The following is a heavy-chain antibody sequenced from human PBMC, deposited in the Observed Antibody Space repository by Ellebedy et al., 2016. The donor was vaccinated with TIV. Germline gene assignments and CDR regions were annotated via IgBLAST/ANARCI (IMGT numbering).Heavy chain of an antibody. D-gene: IGHD2-2*01. V-gene: IGHV4-59*01. CDR1: GGPFSSYY. Sequence: SETLSLTCTVSGGPFSSYYWRWIRQPPGKGLEWIGYIYYSGSTNYNPSLKSRVTISVDTSKNQFSLKLSSVTAADTAVYYCARDTRSGLVADWGQGTLVTVSS. J-gene: IGHJ4*02. CDR2: IYYSGST. CDR3: ARDTRSGLVAD.